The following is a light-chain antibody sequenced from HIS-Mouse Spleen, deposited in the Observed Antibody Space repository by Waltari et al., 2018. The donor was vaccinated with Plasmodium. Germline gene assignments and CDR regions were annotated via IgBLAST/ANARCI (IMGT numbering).Light chain of an antibody. CDR3: QQYDNLPLT. CDR1: QDISNY. Sequence: DIQMTHSPSSLSASVVDRVTITCQESQDISNYLNWDQQKPGKAPKLLIHDASNLETGVPSRCRGSGSGTDFTFTISSLQPEDSATYYCQQYDNLPLTFGGGTKVEIK. J-gene: IGKJ4*01. CDR2: DAS. V-gene: IGKV1-33*01.